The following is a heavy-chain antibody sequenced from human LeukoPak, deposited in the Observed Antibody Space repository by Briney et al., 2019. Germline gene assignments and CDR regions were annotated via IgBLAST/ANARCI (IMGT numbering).Heavy chain of an antibody. CDR2: IIPMRDIT. CDR1: GGSFSNYA. D-gene: IGHD1-7*01. Sequence: VASVKVSCKTSGGSFSNYAITWVRHAPGQGLECMGRIIPMRDITTYAQNFQDRVTITEEKSTTTVYMEVNRLISEDMAVYFCARERPQENYDMDAWGQGTLVTVSS. V-gene: IGHV1-69*04. J-gene: IGHJ5*02. CDR3: ARERPQENYDMDA.